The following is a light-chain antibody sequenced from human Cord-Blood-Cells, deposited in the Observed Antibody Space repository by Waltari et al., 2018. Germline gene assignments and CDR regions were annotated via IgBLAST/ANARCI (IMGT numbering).Light chain of an antibody. J-gene: IGKJ2*03. CDR2: DAS. CDR3: QQYDNLPYS. V-gene: IGKV1-33*01. CDR1: QDSSNY. Sequence: DIQMTQSPSSLSASVGDRATITCQASQDSSNYLNWYQQKPGKAPKPLIYDASNLETGVPSRFSGRGSGTDFTFTISSLQPEDISTYYCQQYDNLPYSFGQGTKLEIK.